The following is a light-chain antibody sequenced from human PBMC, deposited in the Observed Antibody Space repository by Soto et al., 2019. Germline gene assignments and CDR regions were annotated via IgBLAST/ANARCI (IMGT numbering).Light chain of an antibody. Sequence: IEFTQSPATLSLSPGARATLSCRANQSVSSYLAWYQQKPGPAPSLLIYDASNRATGIPARLSGSGSGTEFTLTISSIEPEDFAFDDCQQRSNLWTFGQGTKVDI. CDR1: QSVSSY. CDR2: DAS. V-gene: IGKV3-11*01. J-gene: IGKJ1*01. CDR3: QQRSNLWT.